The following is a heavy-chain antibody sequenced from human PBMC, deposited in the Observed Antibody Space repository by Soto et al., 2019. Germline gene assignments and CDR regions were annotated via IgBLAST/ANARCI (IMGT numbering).Heavy chain of an antibody. D-gene: IGHD4-17*01. J-gene: IGHJ4*01. CDR3: ARDKEPDGAWDIDY. CDR2: IIGGNGDK. CDR1: RFTFRSYT. Sequence: EVQLLESGGDLVQPGGSLRLSCAASRFTFRSYTMSWVRQAPGKGLEWVSSIIGGNGDKFSADSVTGRFNISREISKSTRYLQMNGLSVEETAIYYCARDKEPDGAWDIDYWGHGTLVSVSS. V-gene: IGHV3-23*01.